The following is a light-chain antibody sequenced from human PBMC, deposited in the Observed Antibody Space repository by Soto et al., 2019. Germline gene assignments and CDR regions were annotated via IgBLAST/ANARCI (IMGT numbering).Light chain of an antibody. CDR2: GNT. CDR3: QAYDNTLKGCV. CDR1: SSNIGADYE. Sequence: QSVLTQPPSVSGAPGQRVIISCTGGSSNIGADYEVHWYQQLPGTAPKLLIYGNTNRPSGVPDRFSGSKSGSSASLAITGLQAEDEAEYYGQAYDNTLKGCVFGTGTKLTVL. J-gene: IGLJ1*01. V-gene: IGLV1-40*01.